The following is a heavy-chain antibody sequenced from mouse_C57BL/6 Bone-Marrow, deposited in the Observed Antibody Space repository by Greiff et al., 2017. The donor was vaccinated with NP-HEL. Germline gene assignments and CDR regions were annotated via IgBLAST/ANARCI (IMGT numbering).Heavy chain of an antibody. CDR3: ARDSYYGSSPAWFAY. Sequence: LQQSGAELVRPGASVKMSCKASGYTFTSYNMHWVKQTPRQGLEWIGAIYPGNGDTSYNQKFKGKATLTVDKSSSTAYMQLSSLTSEDSAVYFCARDSYYGSSPAWFAYWGQGTLVTVSA. D-gene: IGHD1-1*01. J-gene: IGHJ3*01. V-gene: IGHV1-12*01. CDR2: IYPGNGDT. CDR1: GYTFTSYN.